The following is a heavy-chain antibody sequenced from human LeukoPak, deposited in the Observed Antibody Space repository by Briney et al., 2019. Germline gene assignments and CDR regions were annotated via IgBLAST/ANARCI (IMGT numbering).Heavy chain of an antibody. D-gene: IGHD6-13*01. CDR1: GGSISSGSYY. Sequence: SETLSLTCTVSGGSISSGSYYWSWIRQPAGKGLEWIGRIYTSGSTNYNPSLKSRVTISVDTSKNQFSLKLSSVTAADTAVYYCATSSSWRKEDAFDIWGQGTMVTVSS. CDR3: ATSSSWRKEDAFDI. V-gene: IGHV4-61*02. CDR2: IYTSGST. J-gene: IGHJ3*02.